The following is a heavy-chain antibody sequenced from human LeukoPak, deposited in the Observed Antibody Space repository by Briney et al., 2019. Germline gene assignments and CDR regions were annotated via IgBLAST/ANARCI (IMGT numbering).Heavy chain of an antibody. D-gene: IGHD6-19*01. CDR2: IIPNTGGT. J-gene: IGHJ4*02. CDR3: AREWLIVVTGTGHLDY. Sequence: ASLKVSCKASGYSFSGFYMHWVRQAPAQGLEWMGWIIPNTGGTNYAQKFQGRVTMTRDTTISTAYMELSSLRSDDTAVYYCAREWLIVVTGTGHLDYWGQGTLVTVSS. CDR1: GYSFSGFY. V-gene: IGHV1-2*02.